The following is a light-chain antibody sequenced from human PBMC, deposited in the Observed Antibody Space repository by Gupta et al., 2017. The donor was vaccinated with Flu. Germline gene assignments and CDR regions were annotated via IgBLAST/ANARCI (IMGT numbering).Light chain of an antibody. CDR3: CSFSCTFYV. CDR2: DVT. V-gene: IGLV2-11*01. Sequence: QSALTQPRSVSGSPGQSVTISCTGTTSDVGSYHYVSWYQHHPLKAPKLIIYDVTKRPSGVPDRFSGSKSGYTASLTISGLQADDEGYYYCCSFSCTFYVFGTGTEVSVL. J-gene: IGLJ1*01. CDR1: TSDVGSYHY.